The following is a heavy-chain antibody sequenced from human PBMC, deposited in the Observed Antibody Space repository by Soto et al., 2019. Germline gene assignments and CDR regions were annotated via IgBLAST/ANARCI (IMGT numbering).Heavy chain of an antibody. CDR1: GGSFSGYY. CDR3: AGRYCTGGSCYRP. V-gene: IGHV4-34*01. CDR2: INHDGIT. Sequence: QVQLQQWGAGLLKPSETLSLTCAISGGSFSGYYWSWIRQPPGKGLEWIGEINHDGITNYNPSLKSRVFISLDTSKNQFSLKLTSVTAADTAVYYCAGRYCTGGSCYRPWGQGTLVTVSS. J-gene: IGHJ4*02. D-gene: IGHD2-15*01.